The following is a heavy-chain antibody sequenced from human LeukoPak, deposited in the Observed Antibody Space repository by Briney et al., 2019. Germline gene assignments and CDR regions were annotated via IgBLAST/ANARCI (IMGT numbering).Heavy chain of an antibody. Sequence: GGSLRLSCAASGFTVSTTYMAWVRQAPGKGLEWVSFMYGTGNTYYADSVKGRFTISRDNSNNALYLQMNSLEAADTAVYYCARGVLGIKPLDYWGQGTLVTVSS. J-gene: IGHJ4*02. CDR2: MYGTGNT. V-gene: IGHV3-53*01. D-gene: IGHD1-26*01. CDR3: ARGVLGIKPLDY. CDR1: GFTVSTTY.